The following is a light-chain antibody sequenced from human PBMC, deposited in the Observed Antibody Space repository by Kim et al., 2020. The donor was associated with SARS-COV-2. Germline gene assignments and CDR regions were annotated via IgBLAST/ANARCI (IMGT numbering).Light chain of an antibody. J-gene: IGKJ1*01. CDR2: KAS. CDR3: QQYDSNLWT. V-gene: IGKV1-5*03. Sequence: ASVGDTITITCRASQSISSWLAWYQQKPGQAPKLLIYKASNLQTGVPSRFSGRGSGTEFTLTISSLQPDDFVTYYCQQYDSNLWTFGQGTKVDIK. CDR1: QSISSW.